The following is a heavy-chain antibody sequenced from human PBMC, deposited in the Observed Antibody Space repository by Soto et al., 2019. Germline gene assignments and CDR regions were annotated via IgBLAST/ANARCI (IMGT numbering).Heavy chain of an antibody. D-gene: IGHD3-3*01. J-gene: IGHJ6*02. V-gene: IGHV4-39*01. CDR2: IYYSGST. CDR3: ARRGYDFWSGYCPACMGV. CDR1: GGSISSSSYY. Sequence: PSETLSLTCTVSGGSISSSSYYWGWIRQPPGKGLEWIGSIYYSGSTYYNPSLKSRVTISVDTSKNQFSLKLSSVTAADTAVYYCARRGYDFWSGYCPACMGVWGQGTTVTVSS.